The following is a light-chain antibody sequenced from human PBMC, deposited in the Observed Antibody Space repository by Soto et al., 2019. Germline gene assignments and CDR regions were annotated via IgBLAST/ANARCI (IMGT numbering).Light chain of an antibody. CDR1: SSNIGAGYD. CDR2: GNS. V-gene: IGLV1-40*01. J-gene: IGLJ2*01. Sequence: QSVLTQPPSVSGAPGQRVTISCTGSSSNIGAGYDVHWYQQLPGTAPKLLIYGNSNRPSGVPDRFSGSKSGTSASLAITVLQAEDEADYYCQSYGVFGGGTKLTVL. CDR3: QSYGV.